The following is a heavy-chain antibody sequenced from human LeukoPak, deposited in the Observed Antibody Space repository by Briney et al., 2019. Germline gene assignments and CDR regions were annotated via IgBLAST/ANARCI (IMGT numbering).Heavy chain of an antibody. CDR3: AREHSSSSGKVFDY. D-gene: IGHD6-6*01. J-gene: IGHJ4*02. CDR2: INPNSGGT. CDR1: GYTFPGYY. Sequence: AASVKVSCKASGYTFPGYYMHWVRQAPGQGLEWMGWINPNSGGTNDAQKFQGRVTMTRDTSISTAYMELSRLRSDDTAVYYCAREHSSSSGKVFDYWGQGTLVTVSS. V-gene: IGHV1-2*02.